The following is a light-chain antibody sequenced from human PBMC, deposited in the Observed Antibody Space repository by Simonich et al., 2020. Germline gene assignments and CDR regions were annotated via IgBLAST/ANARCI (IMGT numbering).Light chain of an antibody. CDR1: QSVSRSD. CDR2: GES. J-gene: IGKJ2*01. V-gene: IGKV3-20*01. Sequence: EIVLTQSPGTLSLSPGETTTLSCRASQSVSRSDLAWYQQKPGQAPRLLIEGESNRATGIPDSFSGSWYGTDFTLTISRLEPEDFAVYYCQQYGSSPYTFGQGTKLEIK. CDR3: QQYGSSPYT.